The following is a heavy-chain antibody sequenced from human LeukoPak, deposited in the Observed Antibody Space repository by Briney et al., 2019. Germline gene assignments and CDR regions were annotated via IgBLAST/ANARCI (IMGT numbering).Heavy chain of an antibody. CDR1: GGSFSGYY. J-gene: IGHJ3*02. CDR3: ANSAAPSFYDSRGSDTFDI. Sequence: SETLSLTCAVYGGSFSGYYWSWIRQPPGKGLEWIATIYYSGSTYYNPSLKSRVTISVDTSNNQFSLKLSSVTAADTAVYYCANSAAPSFYDSRGSDTFDIWGQGTMVTVSS. CDR2: IYYSGST. V-gene: IGHV4-34*01. D-gene: IGHD3-22*01.